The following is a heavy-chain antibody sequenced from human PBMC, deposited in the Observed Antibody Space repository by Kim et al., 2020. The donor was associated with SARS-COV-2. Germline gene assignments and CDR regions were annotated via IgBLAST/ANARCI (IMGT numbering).Heavy chain of an antibody. CDR3: ARFVLAAAGNQGYYYYGMDV. V-gene: IGHV1-8*01. Sequence: ASVKVSCKASGYTFTSYDINWVRQATGQGLEWMGWMNPNSGNTGYAQKFQGRVTMTRNTSISTAYMELSSLRSEDTAVYYCARFVLAAAGNQGYYYYGMDVWGQGTTVTVPS. CDR1: GYTFTSYD. J-gene: IGHJ6*02. D-gene: IGHD6-13*01. CDR2: MNPNSGNT.